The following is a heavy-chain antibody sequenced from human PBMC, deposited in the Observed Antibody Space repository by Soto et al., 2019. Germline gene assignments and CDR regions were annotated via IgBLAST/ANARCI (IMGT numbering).Heavy chain of an antibody. J-gene: IGHJ4*02. Sequence: QVQLEESGGGVVQPGRSLRLSCAASGFTFGHYAMHWVRQAPGKGLEWLAIISYDGDNEYYAGSVRGRFTISRDNSXKPVXLXPKDLRHGDTAVYYCAEGGGPVYCNSPGCSAKHFDYWGQGTLVTVSS. D-gene: IGHD2-2*01. CDR2: ISYDGDNE. CDR1: GFTFGHYA. V-gene: IGHV3-30*18. CDR3: AEGGGPVYCNSPGCSAKHFDY.